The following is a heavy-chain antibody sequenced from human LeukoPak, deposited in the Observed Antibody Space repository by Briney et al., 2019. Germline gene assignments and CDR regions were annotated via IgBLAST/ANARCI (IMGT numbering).Heavy chain of an antibody. CDR2: INPSGGST. CDR1: GYTFTSYY. Sequence: GESLKISCKASGYTFTSYYMHWVRQAPGQGLEWMGIINPSGGSTSYAQKFQGRVTMTRDTSTSTAYMELRSLRSDDTAVYYCARDLPPSDRPFYGSGSYPKDYWGQGTLVTVSS. CDR3: ARDLPPSDRPFYGSGSYPKDY. J-gene: IGHJ4*02. D-gene: IGHD3-10*01. V-gene: IGHV1-46*01.